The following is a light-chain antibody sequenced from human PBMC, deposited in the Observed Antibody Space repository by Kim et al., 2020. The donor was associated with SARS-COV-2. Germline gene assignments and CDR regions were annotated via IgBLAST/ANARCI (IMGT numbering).Light chain of an antibody. Sequence: VALGQTVRITCQGDSLRSYYATWYQQKQGQAPILVIYGKNSRPSGIPDRYSGSSSGNTASLTITGTPAGDEADYYCNSRDSNDNVVFGGGTQLTVL. CDR1: SLRSYY. J-gene: IGLJ2*01. V-gene: IGLV3-19*01. CDR3: NSRDSNDNVV. CDR2: GKN.